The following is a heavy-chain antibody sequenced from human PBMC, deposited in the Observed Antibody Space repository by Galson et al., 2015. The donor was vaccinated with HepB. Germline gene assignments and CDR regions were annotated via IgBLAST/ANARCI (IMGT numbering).Heavy chain of an antibody. CDR2: IYYSGST. CDR1: GGSISSGSYY. CDR3: ARDGEDGYSYGRGGWFDP. D-gene: IGHD5-18*01. V-gene: IGHV4-61*10. Sequence: SETLSLTCTVSGGSISSGSYYWSWIRQPAGKGLEWIGYIYYSGSTNYNPSLKSRVTISVDTSKNQFSLKLSSVTAADTAVYYCARDGEDGYSYGRGGWFDPWGQGTLVTVSS. J-gene: IGHJ5*02.